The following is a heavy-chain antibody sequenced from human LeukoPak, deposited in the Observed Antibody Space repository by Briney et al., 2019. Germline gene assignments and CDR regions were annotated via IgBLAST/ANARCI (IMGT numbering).Heavy chain of an antibody. J-gene: IGHJ6*02. V-gene: IGHV3-21*01. CDR1: GFTFSSYS. D-gene: IGHD2-2*01. CDR2: ISSSSSYI. Sequence: GGSLRLSCAASGFTFSSYSMNWVRQAPGKGLEWVSSISSSSSYIYYADSVKGRFTISRDNAKNSLYLQMNSLRAEDTAVYYCAREAPPEYRSSTSCYFFYGMDVWGQGTTVTVSS. CDR3: AREAPPEYRSSTSCYFFYGMDV.